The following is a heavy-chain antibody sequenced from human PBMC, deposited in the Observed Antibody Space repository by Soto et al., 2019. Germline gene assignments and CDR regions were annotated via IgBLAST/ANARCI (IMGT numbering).Heavy chain of an antibody. CDR1: GYTFTSYD. J-gene: IGHJ6*02. CDR3: ARGGGGVVVAAQNQAYYYYYGMDV. Sequence: ASVKVSCKASGYTFTSYDINCVRQATGQVLEWMGWMNPNSGNTGYAQKFQGRVTMTRNTSISTAYMELSSLRSEDTAVYYCARGGGGVVVAAQNQAYYYYYGMDVWGQGTTVTVSS. CDR2: MNPNSGNT. D-gene: IGHD2-15*01. V-gene: IGHV1-8*01.